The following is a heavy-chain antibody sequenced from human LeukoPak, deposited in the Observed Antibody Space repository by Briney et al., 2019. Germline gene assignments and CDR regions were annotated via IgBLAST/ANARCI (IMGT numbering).Heavy chain of an antibody. J-gene: IGHJ6*03. CDR1: GYTFTSYG. D-gene: IGHD4-11*01. V-gene: IGHV1-18*01. CDR2: ISAYNGNT. Sequence: ASVKVSCKASGYTFTSYGISWVRQAPGQGLEWMGWISAYNGNTNYAQKLQGRVTMTTDTSTSTAYMELRSLRSDDTAVYYCARAVTQTGYYYYYMDVWGKGTTVTVSS. CDR3: ARAVTQTGYYYYYMDV.